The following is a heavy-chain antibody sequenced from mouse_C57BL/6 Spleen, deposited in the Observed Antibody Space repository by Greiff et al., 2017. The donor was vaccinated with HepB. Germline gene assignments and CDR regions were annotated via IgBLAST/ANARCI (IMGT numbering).Heavy chain of an antibody. J-gene: IGHJ2*01. Sequence: EVHLVESGGGLVKPGGSLKLSCAASGFTFSSYAMSWVRQTPEKRLEWVATISDGGSYTYYPDNVKGRFTITRDNAKNNLYLQMSHLKSEDTAMYYCASDGLGSYFDYWGQGTTLTVSS. CDR1: GFTFSSYA. D-gene: IGHD4-1*01. CDR2: ISDGGSYT. CDR3: ASDGLGSYFDY. V-gene: IGHV5-4*01.